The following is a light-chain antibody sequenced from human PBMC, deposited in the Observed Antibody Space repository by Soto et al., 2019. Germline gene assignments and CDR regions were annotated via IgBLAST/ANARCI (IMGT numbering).Light chain of an antibody. V-gene: IGLV2-23*01. CDR2: EGS. Sequence: QSALTQPASVSGSPGQSITISCTGISRDVGSYNLVSWYQQHPGKAPKLMIYEGSKRPSGVSNRFSGSESGDTASLTISGLQADDEDDYSCCSYAGLRVFGGGTKVTVL. CDR3: CSYAGLRV. CDR1: SRDVGSYNL. J-gene: IGLJ2*01.